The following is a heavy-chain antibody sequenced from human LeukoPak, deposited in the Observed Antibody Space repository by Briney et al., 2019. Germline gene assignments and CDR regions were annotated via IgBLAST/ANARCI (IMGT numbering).Heavy chain of an antibody. CDR2: IHHSGDT. CDR1: GYSLKSRYH. Sequence: SETLSLTCTVSGYSLKSRYHWAWVRQPPGKGLEWVATIHHSGDTFYNPSLKSRVTISMDTSKNEFSLTLKSVTAADTAVYYCARDRFDYGEHEFDSWGQGALVTVSS. D-gene: IGHD4-17*01. V-gene: IGHV4-38-2*02. CDR3: ARDRFDYGEHEFDS. J-gene: IGHJ5*01.